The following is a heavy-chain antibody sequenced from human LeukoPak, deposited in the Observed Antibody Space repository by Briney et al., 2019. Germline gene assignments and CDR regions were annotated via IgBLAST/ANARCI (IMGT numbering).Heavy chain of an antibody. CDR2: IKSKTDGGTT. V-gene: IGHV3-15*01. CDR3: TATTRVWFDY. J-gene: IGHJ4*02. D-gene: IGHD4-17*01. Sequence: PSETLSLTCAVYGGSFSGYYWSWVRQAPGKGLEWVGRIKSKTDGGTTDYAAPVKGRFTISRDDSKNTLYLQMNSLKTEDTAVYYCTATTRVWFDYWGQGTLVTVSS. CDR1: GGSFSGYY.